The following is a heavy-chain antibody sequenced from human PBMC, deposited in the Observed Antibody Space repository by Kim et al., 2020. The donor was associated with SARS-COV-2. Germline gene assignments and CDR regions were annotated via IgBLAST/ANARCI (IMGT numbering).Heavy chain of an antibody. J-gene: IGHJ6*01. CDR3: AKDVWDYSGMDA. V-gene: IGHV3-23*01. D-gene: IGHD1-26*01. CDR2: ISGHGRDT. Sequence: GGSLRLSCSVSGFSVSNTAMNWVRQAPGKGLEWVSAISGHGRDTYYGDSVKGRLTISRDTSKNTVYLQMNSLRAEDTAVYYCAKDVWDYSGMDAWGPGTT. CDR1: GFSVSNTA.